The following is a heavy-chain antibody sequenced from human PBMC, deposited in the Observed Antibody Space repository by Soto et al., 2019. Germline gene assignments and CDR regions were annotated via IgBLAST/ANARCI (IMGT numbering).Heavy chain of an antibody. CDR2: IRPEGSEK. V-gene: IGHV3-7*04. D-gene: IGHD5-12*01. J-gene: IGHJ4*02. CDR1: GFRLKTYW. Sequence: EVQFVESGGGLVQPGGSLRLSCAGSGFRLKTYWMSWVRQAPGKGLEWVADIRPEGSEKNYVDSVMGRFTISRDNANNSLSLQVNSLRAEEMAIYYCARVSVRGVYDVVDSWGQGTLVTVSS. CDR3: ARVSVRGVYDVVDS.